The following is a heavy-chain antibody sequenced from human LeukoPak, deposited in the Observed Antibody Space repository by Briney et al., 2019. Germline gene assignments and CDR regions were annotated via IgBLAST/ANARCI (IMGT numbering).Heavy chain of an antibody. Sequence: GGSLRLSCAASGFTFTSYSMSWVRQAPGKGLEWVSGTSDRGDYTSYAASVKGRFTISRDSSKNTLFLQMNSLRAEDAALYFCARKAQYNGHYPLDYWGQGTLVTVSS. CDR2: TSDRGDYT. V-gene: IGHV3-23*01. CDR3: ARKAQYNGHYPLDY. J-gene: IGHJ4*02. D-gene: IGHD1-7*01. CDR1: GFTFTSYS.